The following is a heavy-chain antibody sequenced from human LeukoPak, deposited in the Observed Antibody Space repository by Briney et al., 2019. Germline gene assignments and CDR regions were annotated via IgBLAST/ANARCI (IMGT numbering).Heavy chain of an antibody. J-gene: IGHJ5*02. CDR3: ARAHSRENMPTANTGCWFDP. CDR1: GYSFINYD. V-gene: IGHV1-8*01. D-gene: IGHD5-18*01. Sequence: ASVKVSCNASGYSFINYDIHWVRQAAGQGLEWMGWMNPNSGNTGYTQKFQGRVTMTRDTSVSTAYMELSSLRYGDTAIYYCARAHSRENMPTANTGCWFDPWGQGTLVTVSS. CDR2: MNPNSGNT.